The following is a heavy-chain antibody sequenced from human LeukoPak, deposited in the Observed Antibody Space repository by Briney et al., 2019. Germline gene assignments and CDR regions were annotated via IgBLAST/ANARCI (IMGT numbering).Heavy chain of an antibody. CDR2: IRAKTNGGTT. D-gene: IGHD6-25*01. Sequence: GGSLRLSCAASGFTFTNAWMSWVRQAPGKGLEWVGRIRAKTNGGTTDYAAPVKGRFTISRDDSKNTLYLQMNSLKTEDTAVYYCTTIAAAGQIDYWGQGTLVTVSS. CDR1: GFTFTNAW. V-gene: IGHV3-15*01. J-gene: IGHJ4*02. CDR3: TTIAAAGQIDY.